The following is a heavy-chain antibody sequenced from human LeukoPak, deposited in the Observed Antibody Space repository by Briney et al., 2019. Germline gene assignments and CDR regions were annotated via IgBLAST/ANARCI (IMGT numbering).Heavy chain of an antibody. Sequence: GGSLRLSCAATGFTFSDSYMSWIRQAPGKGLEWVSYISSSGSIIYYTDSVKGRFTISRDNAKNSLYLQMNSLRAEDTAVYYCARTPFNIVVVPAAIEVQSNFYMDVWGKGTTVTISS. CDR2: ISSSGSII. CDR1: GFTFSDSY. CDR3: ARTPFNIVVVPAAIEVQSNFYMDV. J-gene: IGHJ6*03. V-gene: IGHV3-11*01. D-gene: IGHD2-2*01.